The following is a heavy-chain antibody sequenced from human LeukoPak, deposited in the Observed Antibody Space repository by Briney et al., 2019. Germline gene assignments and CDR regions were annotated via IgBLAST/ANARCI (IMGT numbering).Heavy chain of an antibody. J-gene: IGHJ3*02. CDR2: INPNSGGT. CDR3: ARGDDSSGYYSDAFDI. V-gene: IGHV1-2*02. Sequence: ASVKVSCKASGYTFTGYYMHWVRQAPGQGLEWMGWINPNSGGTNYAQKFQGRVTMTRDTSTSTVYMELSSLRSEDTAVYYCARGDDSSGYYSDAFDIWGQGTMVTVSS. CDR1: GYTFTGYY. D-gene: IGHD3-22*01.